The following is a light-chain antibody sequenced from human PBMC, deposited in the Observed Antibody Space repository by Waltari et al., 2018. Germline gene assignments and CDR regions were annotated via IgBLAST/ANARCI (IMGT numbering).Light chain of an antibody. Sequence: QSVLTQPPSASGPTGQRVTLSCSGRNSNIGTNYVYLYQQLPGTTPKLVIYMRNQRPSGVPARFSGSKSGTSAALAISGLRADDEADYYCAAWDDSLNVILFGGGTKLTVL. J-gene: IGLJ2*01. V-gene: IGLV1-47*01. CDR1: NSNIGTNY. CDR2: MRN. CDR3: AAWDDSLNVIL.